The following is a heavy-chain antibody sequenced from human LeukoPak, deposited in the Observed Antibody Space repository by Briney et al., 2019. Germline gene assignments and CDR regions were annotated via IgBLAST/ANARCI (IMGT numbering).Heavy chain of an antibody. D-gene: IGHD5-12*01. Sequence: PGGSLRLSCAASGFTFAPYIVSWVRQAPGKGLQWVSAISAGGTAIYYADSVKGRFTISRDDSNNMLYLQMNSLRDEDTATYYCAKGGYIGYNGLFDVWGQGTTVTVSS. V-gene: IGHV3-23*01. CDR3: AKGGYIGYNGLFDV. CDR2: ISAGGTAI. J-gene: IGHJ3*01. CDR1: GFTFAPYI.